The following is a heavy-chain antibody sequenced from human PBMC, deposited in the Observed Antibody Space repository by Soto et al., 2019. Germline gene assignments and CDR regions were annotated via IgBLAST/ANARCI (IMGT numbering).Heavy chain of an antibody. CDR2: IKNKPNGETT. D-gene: IGHD1-7*01. Sequence: EVQLVESGGVLIKSGGSLRFSCAASGFTFSAEWMNWVRQAPGKGLEWVGRIKNKPNGETTDYAAPVKGRFTISRDDSESRVYLQMNNLRTDDTAVYHCTRGNYGALHDWGQGTLVTVSS. J-gene: IGHJ3*01. CDR1: GFTFSAEW. CDR3: TRGNYGALHD. V-gene: IGHV3-15*07.